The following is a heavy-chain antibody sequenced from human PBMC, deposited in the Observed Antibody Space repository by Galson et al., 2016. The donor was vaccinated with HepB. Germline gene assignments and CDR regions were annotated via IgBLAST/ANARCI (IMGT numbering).Heavy chain of an antibody. D-gene: IGHD6-19*01. Sequence: SLRLSCAASGFTFGRYAMSWVRQAPGKGLEWVSAISGDGGSTYYAGSVQGRFTSSRDRSTTTMYLQMNSLRTDDTDVYYWARFTQEWLDRVYYFDYWGQGTLVTVSS. V-gene: IGHV3-23*01. CDR3: ARFTQEWLDRVYYFDY. J-gene: IGHJ4*02. CDR2: ISGDGGST. CDR1: GFTFGRYA.